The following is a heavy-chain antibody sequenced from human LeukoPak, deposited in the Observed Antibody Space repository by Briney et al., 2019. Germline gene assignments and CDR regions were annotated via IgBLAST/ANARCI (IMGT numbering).Heavy chain of an antibody. Sequence: QPGRSLRLSCAASGFTFDDYAMHWVRQAPGKGLKWVSGISWNSGSIGYADSVKGRFTISRDNAKNSLYLQMNSLRAEDTALYYCAKDKSGYYFDYWGQGTLVTVSS. V-gene: IGHV3-9*01. J-gene: IGHJ4*02. D-gene: IGHD3-10*01. CDR2: ISWNSGSI. CDR3: AKDKSGYYFDY. CDR1: GFTFDDYA.